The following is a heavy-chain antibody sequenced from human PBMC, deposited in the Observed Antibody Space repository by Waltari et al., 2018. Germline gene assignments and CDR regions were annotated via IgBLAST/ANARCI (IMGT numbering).Heavy chain of an antibody. V-gene: IGHV6-1*01. J-gene: IGHJ4*01. Sequence: QVQLQQSGPGLVKPSQTLSLTCAISGDSVSSSSAAWNWIRHSPLRGLEWLGRTDYRTQWYTDYAASVKSRLSISADTSQNLFSLHLESVTSEDTALYFCARSRDNVGWNELDYWGHGTLVTVSS. CDR3: ARSRDNVGWNELDY. D-gene: IGHD1-1*01. CDR2: TDYRTQWYT. CDR1: GDSVSSSSAA.